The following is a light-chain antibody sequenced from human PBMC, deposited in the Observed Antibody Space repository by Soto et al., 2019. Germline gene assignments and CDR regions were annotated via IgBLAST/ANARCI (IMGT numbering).Light chain of an antibody. J-gene: IGKJ2*01. CDR1: RNIYSKY. Sequence: IVLTQSPDTLSLSPGERATLSCRASRNIYSKYLAWYQHKPGQAPRLLIYDASNRATGIPARFSGSGSGTDFTLTISSLEPEDFAVYYCQQRSNWPTFGQGTKLEIK. V-gene: IGKV3-11*01. CDR2: DAS. CDR3: QQRSNWPT.